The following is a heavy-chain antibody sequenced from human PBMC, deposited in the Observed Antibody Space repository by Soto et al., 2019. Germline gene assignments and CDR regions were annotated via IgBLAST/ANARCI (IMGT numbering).Heavy chain of an antibody. D-gene: IGHD5-12*01. V-gene: IGHV3-9*01. CDR2: ISWNSGSI. Sequence: GGSLRLSCAASGFTFDDYAMHWVRQAPGKGLEWVSGISWNSGSIGYADSVKGQFTISRDNAKNSLYLQMNSLRAEDTALYYCAKVLSRWATGFDYWGQGTLVTVSS. CDR3: AKVLSRWATGFDY. J-gene: IGHJ4*02. CDR1: GFTFDDYA.